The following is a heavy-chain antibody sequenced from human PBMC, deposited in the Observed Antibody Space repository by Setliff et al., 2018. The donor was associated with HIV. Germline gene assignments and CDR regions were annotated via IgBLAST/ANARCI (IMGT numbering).Heavy chain of an antibody. CDR2: IYPGDSDA. D-gene: IGHD6-13*01. CDR1: GYSFTNSW. CDR3: ARGATGNLEALDI. Sequence: PGESLKISCKGSGYSFTNSWIGWVRQMPGKSLEWMGIIYPGDSDAKYNPSFQGQVTISADKSISTAYLQWSNLKASDTAMYYCARGATGNLEALDIWGQGTMVTVSS. J-gene: IGHJ3*02. V-gene: IGHV5-51*01.